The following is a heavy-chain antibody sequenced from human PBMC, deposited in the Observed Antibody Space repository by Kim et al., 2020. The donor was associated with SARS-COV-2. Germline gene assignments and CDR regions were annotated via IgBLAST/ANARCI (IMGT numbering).Heavy chain of an antibody. J-gene: IGHJ4*02. Sequence: YADSVKGRFTNSRDNAKSTVYLQMNSLRVEDTAVYYCSGHRCGWLFDYWGQGTPVTVSS. D-gene: IGHD5-12*01. CDR3: SGHRCGWLFDY. V-gene: IGHV3-74*01.